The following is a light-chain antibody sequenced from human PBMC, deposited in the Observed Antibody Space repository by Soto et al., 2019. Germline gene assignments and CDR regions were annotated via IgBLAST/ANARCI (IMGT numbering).Light chain of an antibody. CDR1: QSVSSN. CDR2: GAS. V-gene: IGKV3-15*01. Sequence: EIVLTQSPGTLSLSPGERATLSCRASQSVSSNLAWYQQKPGQAPRLVIYGASSTATDIPARFSGSGSGTDFTLTISSLQPEDFGVYYCHQYNNWPQTFGQGTKVDIK. CDR3: HQYNNWPQT. J-gene: IGKJ1*01.